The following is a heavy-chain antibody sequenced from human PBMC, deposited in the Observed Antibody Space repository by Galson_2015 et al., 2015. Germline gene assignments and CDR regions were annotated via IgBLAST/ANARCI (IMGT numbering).Heavy chain of an antibody. V-gene: IGHV1-69*13. J-gene: IGHJ4*02. CDR1: GGTFSIFA. Sequence: SVKVSCKASGGTFSIFAISWVRQAPGQRLEWMGGLLPIYGTPNYAQKFQGRVTITADESPSTAYTELSSLTSEDTAVFYCATSNADVYCSGGSCYLDSWGQGTLVTVSS. CDR3: ATSNADVYCSGGSCYLDS. D-gene: IGHD2-15*01. CDR2: LLPIYGTP.